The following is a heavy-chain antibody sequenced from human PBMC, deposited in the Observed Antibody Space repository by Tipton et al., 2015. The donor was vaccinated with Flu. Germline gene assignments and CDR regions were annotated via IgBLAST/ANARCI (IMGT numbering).Heavy chain of an antibody. J-gene: IGHJ1*01. V-gene: IGHV3-21*01. CDR3: ARDRRYYDSSGYPEYFQH. Sequence: GSLRLSCAASGFTFSSYSMNWVRQAPGKGLEWVSSISSSSSYIYYADSVKGRFTISRDNAKNSLYLQMNSLRAEDTAVCYCARDRRYYDSSGYPEYFQHWGQGTLVTVSS. CDR1: GFTFSSYS. D-gene: IGHD3-22*01. CDR2: ISSSSSYI.